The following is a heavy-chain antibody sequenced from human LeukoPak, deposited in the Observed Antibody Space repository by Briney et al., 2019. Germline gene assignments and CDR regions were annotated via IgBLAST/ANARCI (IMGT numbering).Heavy chain of an antibody. J-gene: IGHJ4*02. D-gene: IGHD2-21*02. Sequence: GGSLRLSCAASGFTFSSYAMSWVRQAPGKGLEWVSAISGSGGSTYYADSVKGRFTISRDNSKNTLYLQMNSLRAEDTAVYYCAKVIVVVTAIRGDYFDYWGQGTLVTVSS. CDR2: ISGSGGST. CDR1: GFTFSSYA. CDR3: AKVIVVVTAIRGDYFDY. V-gene: IGHV3-23*01.